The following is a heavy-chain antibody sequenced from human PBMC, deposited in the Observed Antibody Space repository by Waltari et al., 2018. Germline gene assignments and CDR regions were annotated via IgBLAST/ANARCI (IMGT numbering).Heavy chain of an antibody. CDR1: GATFSSYA. CDR2: IIPIFGTA. V-gene: IGHV1-69*14. CDR3: ARGGYSGYDLDAFDI. D-gene: IGHD5-12*01. J-gene: IGHJ3*02. Sequence: QVQLVQSGAGVKKPGSSVKVSCKASGATFSSYAISGVRQAPGQGLEWMGGIIPIFGTANYAQKFQGRVTITADKSTSTAYMELSSLRSEDTAVYYCARGGYSGYDLDAFDIWGQGTMVTVSS.